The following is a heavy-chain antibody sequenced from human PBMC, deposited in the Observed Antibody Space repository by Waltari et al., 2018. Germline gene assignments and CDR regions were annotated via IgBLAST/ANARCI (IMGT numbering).Heavy chain of an antibody. CDR3: ARALEYSTQSYYYYYYMDV. CDR1: GGTFSSYA. Sequence: QVQLVQSGAEVKKPGSSVKVSCKASGGTFSSYAISWVRQAPGQGLEWMGGIIPIFGTANYAQKFQGRVTITADKSTSTAYMELSSLRSEDTAVYYCARALEYSTQSYYYYYYMDVWGKGTTVTVSS. D-gene: IGHD4-4*01. CDR2: IIPIFGTA. V-gene: IGHV1-69*14. J-gene: IGHJ6*03.